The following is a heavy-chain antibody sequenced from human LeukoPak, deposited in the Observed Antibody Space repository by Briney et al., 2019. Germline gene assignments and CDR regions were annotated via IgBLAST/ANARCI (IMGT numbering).Heavy chain of an antibody. CDR1: GYSLSGGYY. CDR3: ARHPPSSDCSSTSCYVYYYYMDV. D-gene: IGHD2-2*01. V-gene: IGHV4-38-2*01. J-gene: IGHJ6*03. CDR2: IDHSGGT. Sequence: PSEALSLTCAVSGYSLSGGYYMGWVRQPPGKGREWIGGIDHSGGTYYNPTLKSRVAISLDPSKNQFSLKLGSVTAADTAVYYSARHPPSSDCSSTSCYVYYYYMDVWGKGTTVTVSS.